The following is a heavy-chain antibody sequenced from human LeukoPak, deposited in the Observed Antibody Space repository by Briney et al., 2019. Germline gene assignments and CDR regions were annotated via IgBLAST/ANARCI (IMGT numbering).Heavy chain of an antibody. V-gene: IGHV1-69*04. CDR3: ASSYYYGSGSYYVYFDY. CDR1: GGTFSSYA. D-gene: IGHD3-10*01. J-gene: IGHJ4*02. CDR2: IIPILGIA. Sequence: GASVKVSFKASGGTFSSYAISWVRQAPGQGLEWMGRIIPILGIANYAQKFQGRVTITADKSTSTAYMELSSLRSEDTAVYYCASSYYYGSGSYYVYFDYWGQGTLVTVSS.